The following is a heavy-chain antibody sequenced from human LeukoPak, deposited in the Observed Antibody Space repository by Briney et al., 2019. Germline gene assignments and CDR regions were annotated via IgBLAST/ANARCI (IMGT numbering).Heavy chain of an antibody. Sequence: SETLSLTCAVYGGSFSGYYWSWIRQPPGKGLEWIGEINHSGSTNYNPSLKSRVTISVDTPKNQFSLKLSSVTAADTAVYYCARCSTSSYYYYGMDVWGKGTTVTVSS. CDR3: ARCSTSSYYYYGMDV. D-gene: IGHD2-2*01. CDR2: INHSGST. J-gene: IGHJ6*04. V-gene: IGHV4-34*01. CDR1: GGSFSGYY.